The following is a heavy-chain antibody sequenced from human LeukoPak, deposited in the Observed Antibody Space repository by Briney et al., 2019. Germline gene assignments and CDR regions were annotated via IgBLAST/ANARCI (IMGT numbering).Heavy chain of an antibody. CDR1: GGSISSSSYY. CDR2: IYYSGST. D-gene: IGHD6-19*01. J-gene: IGHJ4*02. Sequence: SETLSLTCTVSGGSISSSSYYWGWIRQPPGKGLEWIGSIYYSGSTYYNPSLKSRVTISVDTSKNQFSLNLSPVTAADTAVYYCARTAGVAVAGSRQYFDQWGQGTLVTVSS. V-gene: IGHV4-39*01. CDR3: ARTAGVAVAGSRQYFDQ.